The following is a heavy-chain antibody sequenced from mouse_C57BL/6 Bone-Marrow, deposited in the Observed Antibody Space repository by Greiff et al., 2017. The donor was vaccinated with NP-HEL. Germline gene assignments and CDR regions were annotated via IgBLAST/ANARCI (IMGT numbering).Heavy chain of an antibody. CDR3: ARDGYGNLPYYFDY. J-gene: IGHJ2*01. CDR2: ISDGGSYT. V-gene: IGHV5-4*01. Sequence: DVKLVESGGGLVKPGGSLKLSCAASGFTFSSYAMSWVRQTPEKRLEWVATISDGGSYTYYPDNVKGRFTISRDNAKNNLYLQMSHLKSEDTAMYYCARDGYGNLPYYFDYWGQGTTLTVSS. CDR1: GFTFSSYA. D-gene: IGHD2-1*01.